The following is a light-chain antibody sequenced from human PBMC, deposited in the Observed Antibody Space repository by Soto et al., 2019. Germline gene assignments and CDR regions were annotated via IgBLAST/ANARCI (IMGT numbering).Light chain of an antibody. CDR1: QSVLHNSNNKNY. CDR3: QQYYRTPPWT. J-gene: IGKJ1*01. Sequence: DIVMTQSPDSLAVSLGERATINCKSSQSVLHNSNNKNYLAWYQQKPGQPPKLLIYWASTRESGVPDRFSGGGSGTDFTLNISSLQAEDVAVYYCQQYYRTPPWTFGQGTKVEIK. V-gene: IGKV4-1*01. CDR2: WAS.